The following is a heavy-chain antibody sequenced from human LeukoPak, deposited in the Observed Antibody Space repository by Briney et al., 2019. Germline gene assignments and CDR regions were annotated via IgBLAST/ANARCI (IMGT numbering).Heavy chain of an antibody. J-gene: IGHJ4*02. CDR2: IIPIFGRA. Sequence: ASVKLSCKASVGTFSSYAISWVRQGPGQGLEWMGGIIPIFGRAHYAQKFQGRVTITAYESTSTDYMELSSLRSEDTAVYYCARDSTGITLVRGVIPHFDYWGQGTLVTVSS. CDR3: ARDSTGITLVRGVIPHFDY. CDR1: VGTFSSYA. D-gene: IGHD3-10*01. V-gene: IGHV1-69*13.